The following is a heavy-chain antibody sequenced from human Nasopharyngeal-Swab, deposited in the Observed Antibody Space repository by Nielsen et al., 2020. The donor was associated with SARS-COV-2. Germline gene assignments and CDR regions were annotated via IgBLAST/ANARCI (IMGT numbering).Heavy chain of an antibody. J-gene: IGHJ4*02. D-gene: IGHD2-15*01. CDR2: INPSGGST. Sequence: WVRQAPGQGLEWMGIINPSGGSTGYAQKFQGRVTMTRDTSTSTVYMELSSLRSEDAAVYYCASPFRYCSGGSCYAGCFDYWGQGTLVTVSS. V-gene: IGHV1-46*01. CDR3: ASPFRYCSGGSCYAGCFDY.